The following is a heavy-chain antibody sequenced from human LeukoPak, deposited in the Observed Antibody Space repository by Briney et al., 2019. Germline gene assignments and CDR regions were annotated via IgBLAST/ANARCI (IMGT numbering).Heavy chain of an antibody. Sequence: SETLSLTCTVSGGSISTYCWNWIRQPAGKGLEWIGRIYASGSTEYNPSLKSRVTMSVDTSKNQFSLKVSSVTAADTAVYYCARGPPYCGTTICYYMDVLGKGTTVTVSS. J-gene: IGHJ6*03. V-gene: IGHV4-4*07. CDR2: IYASGST. CDR1: GGSISTYC. CDR3: ARGPPYCGTTICYYMDV. D-gene: IGHD2-2*01.